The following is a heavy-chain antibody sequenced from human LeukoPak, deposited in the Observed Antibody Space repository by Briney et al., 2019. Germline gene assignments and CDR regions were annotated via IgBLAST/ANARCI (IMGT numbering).Heavy chain of an antibody. CDR2: ISYDGSNK. CDR1: GFTFSSYA. D-gene: IGHD3-10*01. V-gene: IGHV3-30*04. Sequence: GGSLRLSCAASGFTFSSYAMHWARQAPGKGLEWVAVISYDGSNKYYADSVKGRFTISRDNSKNTLYLQMNSLRAEDTAVYYCAKGLWFGELDYWGQGTLVTVSS. J-gene: IGHJ4*02. CDR3: AKGLWFGELDY.